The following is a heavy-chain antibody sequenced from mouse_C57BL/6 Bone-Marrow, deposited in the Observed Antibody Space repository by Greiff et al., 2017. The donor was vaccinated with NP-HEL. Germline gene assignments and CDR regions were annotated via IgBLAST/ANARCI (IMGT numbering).Heavy chain of an antibody. J-gene: IGHJ2*01. CDR3: AREGYDSLDY. CDR1: GYSITSGYY. D-gene: IGHD2-4*01. CDR2: ISYDGSN. V-gene: IGHV3-6*01. Sequence: VQLQQSGPGLVKPSQSLSLTCSVTGYSITSGYYWNWIRQFPGNKLEWMGYISYDGSNNYNPSLKNRISITRDTSKNQFFLKLNSVTTEDTATYYCAREGYDSLDYWGQGTTLTVSS.